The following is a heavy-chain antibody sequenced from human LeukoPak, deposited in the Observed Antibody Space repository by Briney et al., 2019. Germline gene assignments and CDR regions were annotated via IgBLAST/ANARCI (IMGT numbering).Heavy chain of an antibody. CDR1: GFTFSSYA. J-gene: IGHJ6*02. CDR3: ARDQIVVVTAIVVYYYGMDV. D-gene: IGHD2-21*02. Sequence: PGGSLRLSCAASGFTFSSYAMHWVRQAPGKGLEWVAVISYDGSNKYYADSVKGRFTISRDNSNNTLYLQMNSLRAEDTAVYYCARDQIVVVTAIVVYYYGMDVWGQGTTVTVSS. CDR2: ISYDGSNK. V-gene: IGHV3-30*04.